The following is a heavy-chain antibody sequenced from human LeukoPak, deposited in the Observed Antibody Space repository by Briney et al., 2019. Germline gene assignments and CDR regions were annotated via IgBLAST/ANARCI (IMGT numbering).Heavy chain of an antibody. Sequence: GASVKVSCKASGGTFSSYAISWVRQAPGQGLEWMGGIIPIFGTANYAQKFQGRVTITADESTSTAYMELSSLRSEDTAVYYCARSPVPAAAIDYWGQGTLVTVSS. CDR2: IIPIFGTA. CDR3: ARSPVPAAAIDY. CDR1: GGTFSSYA. V-gene: IGHV1-69*13. D-gene: IGHD2-2*01. J-gene: IGHJ4*02.